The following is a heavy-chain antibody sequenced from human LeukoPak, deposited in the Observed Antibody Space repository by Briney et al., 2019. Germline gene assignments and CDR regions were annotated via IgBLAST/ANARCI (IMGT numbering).Heavy chain of an antibody. D-gene: IGHD6-19*01. CDR1: GGSISSYY. CDR3: ARVQFSSGWYYEYYFDY. J-gene: IGHJ4*02. CDR2: IYYSGST. V-gene: IGHV4-59*01. Sequence: SETLSLTCTVSGGSISSYYWSWIRQPPGKGLEWIGYIYYSGSTNYNPSLKSRVTISVDTSKNQLSLKLSSVTAADTAVYYCARVQFSSGWYYEYYFDYWGQGTLVTVSS.